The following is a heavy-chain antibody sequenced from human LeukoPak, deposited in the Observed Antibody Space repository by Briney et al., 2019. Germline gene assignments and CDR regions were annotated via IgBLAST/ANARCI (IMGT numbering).Heavy chain of an antibody. Sequence: GSSVKVSCKASGGTFSSYAISWVRQAPGQGLEWMGGIIPIFGTANYAQKFQGRVTITADESTSTAYMELSSLRSEDTAVYYCARVSILEGGAVVPYYYYMDVWGKGTTVTVSS. CDR2: IIPIFGTA. D-gene: IGHD2-2*01. CDR1: GGTFSSYA. CDR3: ARVSILEGGAVVPYYYYMDV. J-gene: IGHJ6*03. V-gene: IGHV1-69*01.